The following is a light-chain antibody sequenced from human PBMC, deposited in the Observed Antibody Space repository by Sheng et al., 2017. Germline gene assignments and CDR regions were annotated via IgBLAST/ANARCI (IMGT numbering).Light chain of an antibody. J-gene: IGKJ2*03. CDR2: KAS. CDR1: QSISSW. CDR3: QQYNSYSYS. V-gene: IGKV1-5*03. Sequence: DIQMTQSPSTLSASVGDRVTITCRASQSISSWLAWYQQKPGKDPKLLIYKASSLESGVPSRFSGSGSGTEFTLTISSLQPDDFATYYCQQYNSYSYSFGPGDQAGDQT.